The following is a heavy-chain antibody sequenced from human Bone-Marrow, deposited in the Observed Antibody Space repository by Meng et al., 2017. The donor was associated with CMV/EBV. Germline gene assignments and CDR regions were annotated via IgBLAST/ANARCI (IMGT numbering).Heavy chain of an antibody. CDR3: AALHYYASPY. V-gene: IGHV3-48*04. Sequence: GESLKISCAASGFTFSSYSMNWVRQAPGKGLEWVAFIDGSGSATFHADSLKGRFTVSKDNAKNSLFLHLSSLRADDTAVYYCAALHYYASPYWGQGTLVTVSS. J-gene: IGHJ4*02. CDR2: IDGSGSAT. CDR1: GFTFSSYS. D-gene: IGHD3-10*01.